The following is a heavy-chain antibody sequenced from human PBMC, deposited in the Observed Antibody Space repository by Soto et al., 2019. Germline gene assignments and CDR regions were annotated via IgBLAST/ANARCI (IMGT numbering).Heavy chain of an antibody. D-gene: IGHD4-4*01. CDR3: ARGHSNYIFENWFDP. CDR1: SDSIISYY. J-gene: IGHJ5*02. V-gene: IGHV4-59*01. Sequence: PSETLSLTCTVSSDSIISYYWILIRQPPGKGLEWIGYIYYSGNTNYNSSLRGRVTISLDTSKSQFSLNLRSVTAADTAVYYCARGHSNYIFENWFDPWGQGTLVTVSS. CDR2: IYYSGNT.